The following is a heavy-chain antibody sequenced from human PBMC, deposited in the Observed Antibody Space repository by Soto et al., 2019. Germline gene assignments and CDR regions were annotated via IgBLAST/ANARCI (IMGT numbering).Heavy chain of an antibody. V-gene: IGHV4-34*01. CDR2: INHSGST. CDR3: ARGVFTYGPDY. Sequence: SETLSLTCTVSGGSISGYYWSWIRQPPGKGLEWIGEINHSGSTNYNPSLKSRVTISVDTSKNQFSLKLSSVTAADTAVYYCARGVFTYGPDYWGQGTLVTVSS. CDR1: GGSISGYY. J-gene: IGHJ4*02. D-gene: IGHD3-22*01.